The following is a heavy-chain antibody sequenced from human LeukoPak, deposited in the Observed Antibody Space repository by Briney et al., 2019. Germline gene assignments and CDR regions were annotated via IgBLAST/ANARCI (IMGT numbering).Heavy chain of an antibody. CDR3: ARGSWGGFTMVRGAHNWFDP. J-gene: IGHJ5*02. CDR1: GGSFSGYY. V-gene: IGHV4-34*01. D-gene: IGHD3-10*01. Sequence: PSETLSLTCAVYGGSFSGYYWSWIRQPPGEGLEWIGEINHSGSTNYNPSLKSRVTISVDTSKNQFSLKLSSVTAADTAVYYCARGSWGGFTMVRGAHNWFDPWGQGTLVTVSS. CDR2: INHSGST.